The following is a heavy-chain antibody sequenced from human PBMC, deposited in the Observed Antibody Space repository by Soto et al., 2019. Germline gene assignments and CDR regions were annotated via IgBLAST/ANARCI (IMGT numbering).Heavy chain of an antibody. V-gene: IGHV1-69*08. CDR2: IIPILGIA. D-gene: IGHD2-21*02. Sequence: QVQRVQSGAEVKKPGSSVKVSCKASGGTFSSYTISWVRQAPGQGLEWMGRIIPILGIANYAQKFQGRVTITADKSTSTAYMELSSLRSEDTAVYYCARDPSYCGGDCSRYFDLWGRGTLVTVSS. CDR3: ARDPSYCGGDCSRYFDL. CDR1: GGTFSSYT. J-gene: IGHJ2*01.